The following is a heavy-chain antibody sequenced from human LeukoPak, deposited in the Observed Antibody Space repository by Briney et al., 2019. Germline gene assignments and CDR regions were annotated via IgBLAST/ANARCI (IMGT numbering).Heavy chain of an antibody. Sequence: SVRVSCKVSGYSLSDSSMHWVRQAPGQGLEWMGGIIPIFGTANYAQKFQGRVTITADESTSTAYMELSSLRSEDTAVYYCATVSTPGYWGQGTLVTVSS. CDR2: IIPIFGTA. J-gene: IGHJ4*02. CDR1: GYSLSDSS. CDR3: ATVSTPGY. D-gene: IGHD2-15*01. V-gene: IGHV1-69*13.